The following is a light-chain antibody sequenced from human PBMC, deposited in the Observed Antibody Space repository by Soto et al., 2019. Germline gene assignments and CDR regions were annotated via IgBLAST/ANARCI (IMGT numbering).Light chain of an antibody. CDR3: QQDNSY. J-gene: IGKJ4*01. Sequence: DIQMTQSPSTLSASVGDRVTITCRASQSISSWLAWYQQKPGKAPKLLIYDASTLESGVPSRFSGSGFGTEFTLTISSLQPDDFATYYCQQDNSYFGGVTKVEIK. CDR2: DAS. CDR1: QSISSW. V-gene: IGKV1-5*01.